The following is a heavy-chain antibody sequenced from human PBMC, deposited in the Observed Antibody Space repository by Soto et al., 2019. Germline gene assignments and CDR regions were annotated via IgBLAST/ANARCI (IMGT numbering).Heavy chain of an antibody. V-gene: IGHV4-59*12. CDR3: ARGGLRYSSGWSSFFAY. J-gene: IGHJ4*02. CDR2: IYYSGST. CDR1: GGSISSYY. D-gene: IGHD6-19*01. Sequence: SETLSLTCTVSGGSISSYYWSWIRQPPGKGLEWIGYIYYSGSTNYNPSLKSRVTISVDTSKNQFSLKLSSVTAADTAVYYCARGGLRYSSGWSSFFAYWGQGTLVTVSS.